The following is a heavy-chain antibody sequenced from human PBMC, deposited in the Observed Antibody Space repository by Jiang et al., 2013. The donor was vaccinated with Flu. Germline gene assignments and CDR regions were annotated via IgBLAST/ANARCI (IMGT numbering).Heavy chain of an antibody. J-gene: IGHJ3*02. CDR2: PSMMT. V-gene: IGHV1-3*01. D-gene: IGHD1-1*01. CDR3: AREVSYKTSPDTGGFEM. Sequence: AEVKEPGASVDISCWGSGFDLNGYGFNDYAIHWVRRAPGNDFSGWAGPSMMTHSIHRLFRGXITINRDTFTNTVSLQVRSLRSEDTAVYYCAREVSYKTSPDTGGFEMWGQGT. CDR1: GFDLNGYGFNDYA.